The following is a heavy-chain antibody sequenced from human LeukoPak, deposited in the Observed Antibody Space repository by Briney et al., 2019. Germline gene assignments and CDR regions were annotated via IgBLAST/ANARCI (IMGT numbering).Heavy chain of an antibody. V-gene: IGHV4-34*01. J-gene: IGHJ5*02. Sequence: SETLSLTCAVYVGSFNDYRWRWIRQSPEKGLEWIGDINHGGSTNYNPSLKSRVTISVDTSKNQSSLKVTSVTAADTAVYSCARGYDVLTGFSPWGHGNLVTVSS. D-gene: IGHD3-9*01. CDR1: VGSFNDYR. CDR2: INHGGST. CDR3: ARGYDVLTGFSP.